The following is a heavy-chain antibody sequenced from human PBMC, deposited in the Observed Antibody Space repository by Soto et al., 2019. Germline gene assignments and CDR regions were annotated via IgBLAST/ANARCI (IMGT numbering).Heavy chain of an antibody. CDR3: VSLCVGGATFPEDSFDL. Sequence: QVQLVQSGADVKTPGASLKVSCTTFRYAFTSHGITWVRQAPGQGLEWVGWISTFNGKTHYAQKFQGRVTLTADTLTSTVSSESWMLLSAHTAEYSGVSLCVGGATFPEDSFDLWGQGTQVTVSS. CDR2: ISTFNGKT. CDR1: RYAFTSHG. V-gene: IGHV1-18*01. J-gene: IGHJ3*01. D-gene: IGHD3-10*02.